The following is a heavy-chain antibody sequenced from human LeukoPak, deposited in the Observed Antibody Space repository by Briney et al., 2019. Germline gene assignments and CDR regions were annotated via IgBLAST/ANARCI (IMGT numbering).Heavy chain of an antibody. CDR1: GFTFSSYA. D-gene: IGHD2-2*01. CDR2: ISGSGGST. V-gene: IGHV3-23*01. J-gene: IGHJ4*02. Sequence: PGGSLRLSCAASGFTFSSYAMSWVRQAPGKGLEWVSAISGSGGSTYYADSVKGRFTISRDNAKNSLYLQMNSLRAEDTAVYYCASYRDIVVVPAATPFDYWGQGTLVTVSS. CDR3: ASYRDIVVVPAATPFDY.